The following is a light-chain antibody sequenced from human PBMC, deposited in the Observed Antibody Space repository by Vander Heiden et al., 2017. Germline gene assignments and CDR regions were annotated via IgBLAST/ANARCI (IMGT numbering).Light chain of an antibody. V-gene: IGLV1-40*01. CDR1: RSNIRAGYD. CDR3: QSYDSSLSGSV. J-gene: IGLJ2*01. Sequence: QSVLTQPPYVSRAPVQRVTISCTRSRSNIRAGYDVHWYQQLPGTAPKLLIYGNRNRPSGVPDRFSGSKSGTSASLAITGLQAEDEADYYCQSYDSSLSGSVFGGGTKLTVL. CDR2: GNR.